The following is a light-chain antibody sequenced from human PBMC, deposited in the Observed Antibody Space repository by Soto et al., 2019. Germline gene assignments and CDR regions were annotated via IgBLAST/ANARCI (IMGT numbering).Light chain of an antibody. Sequence: DIQMTQSPSTLSASVGDRVTITCRASQSISTWLAWYQQKPGKAPKLLIYKASNLEGGVPSRFSGSGSGTEFTITIRGLQPDDFATYYCQQYNAYPLTFGGGTTVEIK. J-gene: IGKJ4*01. V-gene: IGKV1-5*03. CDR1: QSISTW. CDR2: KAS. CDR3: QQYNAYPLT.